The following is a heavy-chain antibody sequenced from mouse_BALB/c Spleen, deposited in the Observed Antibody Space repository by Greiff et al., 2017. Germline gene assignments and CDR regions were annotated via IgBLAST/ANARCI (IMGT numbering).Heavy chain of an antibody. CDR1: GFTFSSYA. V-gene: IGHV5-9-3*01. D-gene: IGHD2-10*02. J-gene: IGHJ2*01. CDR3: ARQYGNYLDY. CDR2: ISSGGSYT. Sequence: EVKVVESGGGLVKPGGSLKLSCAASGFTFSSYAMSWVRQTPEKRLEWVATISSGGSYTYYPDSVKGRFTISRDNAKNTLYLQMSSLRSEDTAMYYCARQYGNYLDYWGQGTTLTVSS.